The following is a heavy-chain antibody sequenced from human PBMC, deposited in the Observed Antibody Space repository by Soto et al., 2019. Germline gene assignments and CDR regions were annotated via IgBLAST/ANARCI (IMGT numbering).Heavy chain of an antibody. Sequence: PSQTLSLTCAISGDSVSSNSAAWNWIRQSPSRGLEWLGRTYYRSKWYNDYAVSVKSRITINPDTSKNQFSLQLNSVTPEDTAVYYCARVVGSSWNFFHVESPFHYFDYWGQGTLVTVSS. CDR1: GDSVSSNSAA. CDR2: TYYRSKWYN. V-gene: IGHV6-1*01. D-gene: IGHD6-13*01. CDR3: ARVVGSSWNFFHVESPFHYFDY. J-gene: IGHJ4*02.